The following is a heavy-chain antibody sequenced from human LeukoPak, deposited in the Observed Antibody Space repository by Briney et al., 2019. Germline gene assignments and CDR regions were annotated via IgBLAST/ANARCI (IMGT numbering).Heavy chain of an antibody. D-gene: IGHD7-27*01. CDR2: INWNGGST. Sequence: GGSLRLSCAASGFTFDDYGMSWVRQAPGKGLEWVSGINWNGGSTGYADSVKDRFTISRDNAKNSLYLQMNSLRAEDTALYYCARGVPGVGSMAFDYWGQGTLVTVSS. CDR1: GFTFDDYG. CDR3: ARGVPGVGSMAFDY. J-gene: IGHJ4*02. V-gene: IGHV3-20*04.